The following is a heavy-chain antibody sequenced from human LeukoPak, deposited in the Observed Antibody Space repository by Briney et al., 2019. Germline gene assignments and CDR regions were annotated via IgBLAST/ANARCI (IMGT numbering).Heavy chain of an antibody. D-gene: IGHD3-22*01. CDR1: GGSFSGYY. V-gene: IGHV4-34*01. CDR2: INHSGST. J-gene: IGHJ4*02. Sequence: AETLTLTCAVYGGSFSGYYWSWIRQPPGKGLEWIGEINHSGSTNYNPSLKSRVTISVDTSKNQFSLKLSSVTAADTAVYYCARVATYYYDSSGTSFDYWGQGT. CDR3: ARVATYYYDSSGTSFDY.